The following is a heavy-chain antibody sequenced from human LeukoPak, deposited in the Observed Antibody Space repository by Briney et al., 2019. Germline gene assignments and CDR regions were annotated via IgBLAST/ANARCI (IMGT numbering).Heavy chain of an antibody. CDR2: IYTSGST. D-gene: IGHD5-18*01. V-gene: IGHV4-61*02. Sequence: PSETVSLTCTVSGGSISSGSYYWSWIRQPAGKGLEWIGRIYTSGSTNYNPSLKSRVTISVDTSKNQFSLKLSSVTAADTAVYYCARSGYSYGYVDYWGQGTLVTVSS. J-gene: IGHJ4*02. CDR3: ARSGYSYGYVDY. CDR1: GGSISSGSYY.